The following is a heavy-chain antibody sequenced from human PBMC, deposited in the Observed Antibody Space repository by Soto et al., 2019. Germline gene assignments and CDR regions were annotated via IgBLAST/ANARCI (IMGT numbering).Heavy chain of an antibody. Sequence: PGGSLRLSCAASGFTFSDHYMTWIRQSPGQGLEWVSYISSDSATIYYTASVQGRFTVSRDNAKNSVYLQMNSLRAEDTAVYYCASDPYYYAAYYWGEGTLVTVSS. CDR3: ASDPYYYAAYY. CDR2: ISSDSATI. J-gene: IGHJ4*02. CDR1: GFTFSDHY. D-gene: IGHD3-10*01. V-gene: IGHV3-11*01.